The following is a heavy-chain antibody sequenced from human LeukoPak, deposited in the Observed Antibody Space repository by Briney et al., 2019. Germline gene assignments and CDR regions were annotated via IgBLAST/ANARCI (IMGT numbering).Heavy chain of an antibody. D-gene: IGHD3-9*01. Sequence: PSETLSLTCAVYGGSFSGYYWSWIRQPPGKGLEWIGEINHSGSTNYNPSLKSRVTISVDTSKNQFSLKLSSVTAADTAVYYCARGPPRGLRYFDWQRRWAFDIWGQGTMVTVSS. CDR1: GGSFSGYY. V-gene: IGHV4-34*01. CDR3: ARGPPRGLRYFDWQRRWAFDI. CDR2: INHSGST. J-gene: IGHJ3*02.